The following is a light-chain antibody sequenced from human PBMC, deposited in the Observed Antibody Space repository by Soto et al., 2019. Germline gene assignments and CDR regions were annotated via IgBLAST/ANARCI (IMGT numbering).Light chain of an antibody. CDR2: DVS. V-gene: IGKV1-5*01. J-gene: IGKJ1*01. CDR3: QHYDIYST. Sequence: DIQMTQAPSSLSASVGDEVTITCRASQTIMTYLNWYQLKPGKPPRLLIYDVSTLESGVPSRFSGSGSGTEFTLTINSLQPDDFGTYYCQHYDIYSTFGQGTKVDTK. CDR1: QTIMTY.